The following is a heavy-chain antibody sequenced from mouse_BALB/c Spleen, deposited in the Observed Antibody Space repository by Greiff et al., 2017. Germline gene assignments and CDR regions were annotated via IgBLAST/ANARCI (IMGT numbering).Heavy chain of an antibody. CDR1: GFNIKDYY. CDR3: NAWDYYGSSYGYAMDY. J-gene: IGHJ4*01. D-gene: IGHD1-1*01. V-gene: IGHV14-4*02. CDR2: IDPENGDT. Sequence: VQLQQSGAELVRSGASVKLSCTASGFNIKDYYMHWVKQRPEQGLEWIGWIDPENGDTEYAPKFQGKATMTADTSSNTAYLQLSSLTSEDTAVYYCNAWDYYGSSYGYAMDYWVQGTSVTVSS.